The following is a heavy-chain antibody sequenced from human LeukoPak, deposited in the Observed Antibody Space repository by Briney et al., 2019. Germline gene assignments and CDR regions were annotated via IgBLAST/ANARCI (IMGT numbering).Heavy chain of an antibody. CDR2: FYYGDTA. V-gene: IGHV4-61*01. D-gene: IGHD2-2*01. CDR1: GASVSDGNYY. J-gene: IGHJ4*02. Sequence: SETLSLTCSVSGASVSDGNYYWSWIRQPPGKGLEWIGSFYYGDTAKYNPSLKSRVTMSVDTSNNQFSLKLTSVTAADTAVYFCARGSTRPDDWGQGTLVTVSS. CDR3: ARGSTRPDD.